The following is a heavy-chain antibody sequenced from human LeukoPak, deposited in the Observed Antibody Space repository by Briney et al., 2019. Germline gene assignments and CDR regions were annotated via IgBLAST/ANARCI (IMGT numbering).Heavy chain of an antibody. CDR1: GLTFSSYA. CDR2: ISGSSGHT. D-gene: IGHD3-10*01. Sequence: GGSLRLSCAASGLTFSSYAMSWVRQAPGKGLEWVSAISGSSGHTYYADSVKGRFTISRDNSKNTLYLQMNSLRAEDTAVYYCARDRPGAGFGELLSTYYFDYWGQGTLVTVSS. V-gene: IGHV3-23*01. J-gene: IGHJ4*02. CDR3: ARDRPGAGFGELLSTYYFDY.